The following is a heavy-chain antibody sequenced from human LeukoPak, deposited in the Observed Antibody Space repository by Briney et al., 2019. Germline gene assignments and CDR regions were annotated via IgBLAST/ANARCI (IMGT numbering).Heavy chain of an antibody. CDR2: INHSGST. Sequence: PSETLSLTCAVYGGSFSGYYWSWIRQPPGKGLEWIGEINHSGSTNYNPSLKSRVTISVDTSKNQFSLKLSSVTAADTAVYYCARVSLPSYDSSGYCPRSGANDYWGQGTLVTVSS. J-gene: IGHJ4*02. V-gene: IGHV4-34*01. CDR3: ARVSLPSYDSSGYCPRSGANDY. CDR1: GGSFSGYY. D-gene: IGHD3-22*01.